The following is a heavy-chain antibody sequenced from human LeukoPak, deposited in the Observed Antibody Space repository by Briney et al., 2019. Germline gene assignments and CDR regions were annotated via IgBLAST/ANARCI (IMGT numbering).Heavy chain of an antibody. V-gene: IGHV3-21*01. CDR2: ISTTSTYI. CDR1: RFXFNNYG. D-gene: IGHD2-15*01. J-gene: IGHJ3*02. CDR3: ARRDSSDAFDI. Sequence: GGSLRLSCAASRFXFNNYGISWVRQAPGEGLEWVSSISTTSTYIYYADSVKGRFTISRDNAKNSLYLQMNSLRAEDTAVYYCARRDSSDAFDIWGQGTMVTVSS.